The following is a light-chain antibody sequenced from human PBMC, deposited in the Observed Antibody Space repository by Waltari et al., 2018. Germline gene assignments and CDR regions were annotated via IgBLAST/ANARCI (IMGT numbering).Light chain of an antibody. CDR1: QSIGSN. J-gene: IGKJ5*01. V-gene: IGKV3-15*01. CDR3: QQYYSSPPT. Sequence: DIVMTQSPATLSVSPGERATLSCSASQSIGSNLAWYQHKPGQAPRFLIYGASTRATGIPVRFSGSGSGTEFTLTISSLQADDVAVYYCQQYYSSPPTFGQGTRLEMK. CDR2: GAS.